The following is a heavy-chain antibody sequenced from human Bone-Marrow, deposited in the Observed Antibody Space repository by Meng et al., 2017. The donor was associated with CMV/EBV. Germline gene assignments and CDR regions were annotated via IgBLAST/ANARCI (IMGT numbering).Heavy chain of an antibody. Sequence: GESLKISCAASGFTFSSYSMNWVRQAPGKGLEWVSSISSSSSYIYYADSVKGRFIISRDNAKNSLYLQMNSLRAEDTAVYYCARQVPSDYWGQGTRVTGSS. CDR2: ISSSSSYI. CDR1: GFTFSSYS. D-gene: IGHD1-1*01. J-gene: IGHJ4*02. V-gene: IGHV3-21*01. CDR3: ARQVPSDY.